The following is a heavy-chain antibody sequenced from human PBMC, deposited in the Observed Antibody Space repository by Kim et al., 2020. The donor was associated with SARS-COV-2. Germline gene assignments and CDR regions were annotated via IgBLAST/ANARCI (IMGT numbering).Heavy chain of an antibody. V-gene: IGHV3-9*01. Sequence: GGSLRLSCAASGFTFDDYAMHWVRQAPGKGLEWVSGISWNSGSIGYADSVKGRFTISRDNAKNSLYLQMNSLRAEDTALYYCAKDIYGSGSYYTVVGVMLAFDIWGQGTMVTVSS. CDR2: ISWNSGSI. CDR1: GFTFDDYA. D-gene: IGHD3-10*01. CDR3: AKDIYGSGSYYTVVGVMLAFDI. J-gene: IGHJ3*02.